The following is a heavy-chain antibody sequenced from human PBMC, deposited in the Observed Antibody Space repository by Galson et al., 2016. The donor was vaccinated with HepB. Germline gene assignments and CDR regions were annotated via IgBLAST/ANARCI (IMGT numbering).Heavy chain of an antibody. V-gene: IGHV3-49*03. Sequence: SLRLSCATSGFTFGDYPMGWFRQAPGKGVEWLMFIKSNPHGGTIEDAASVRGIFTMSRDDSKSIIYLQMNGLKTEDSAVYYCTRHAFRRWELPDFWGQGTLVTVSS. CDR3: TRHAFRRWELPDF. CDR2: IKSNPHGGTI. D-gene: IGHD2-15*01. CDR1: GFTFGDYP. J-gene: IGHJ4*02.